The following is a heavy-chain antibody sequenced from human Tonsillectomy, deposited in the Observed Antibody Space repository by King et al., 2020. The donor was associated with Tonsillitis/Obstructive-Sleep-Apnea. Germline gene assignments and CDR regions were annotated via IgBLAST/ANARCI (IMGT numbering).Heavy chain of an antibody. CDR3: AGSSSWFYYGMDV. J-gene: IGHJ6*01. D-gene: IGHD6-13*01. V-gene: IGHV1-8*01. Sequence: QLVQSGAEVKKPGASVKVSCKASGDTFTRYDINWVRQATGQGLELMGWMNPNSGDTGYAQKFQGRVAMIRDTSISTVYMELSSLKSDDTAVYYCAGSSSWFYYGMDVWGLGTTVTVSS. CDR1: GDTFTRYD. CDR2: MNPNSGDT.